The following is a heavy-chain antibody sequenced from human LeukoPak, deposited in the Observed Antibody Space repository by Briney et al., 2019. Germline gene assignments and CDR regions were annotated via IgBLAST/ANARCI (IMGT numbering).Heavy chain of an antibody. D-gene: IGHD3-22*01. CDR2: INPNSGGT. CDR1: GYTFTGYY. V-gene: IGHV1-2*02. Sequence: GASVKVSCKASGYTFTGYYMHWVRQAPGQGLEWMGWINPNSGGTNYAQKFQGSVTMTRYTSISTAYMELSRLRSDDTAVYYCARAPGAPPSSSWYGSYDSSGYQFDYWGQGTLVTVSS. J-gene: IGHJ4*02. CDR3: ARAPGAPPSSSWYGSYDSSGYQFDY.